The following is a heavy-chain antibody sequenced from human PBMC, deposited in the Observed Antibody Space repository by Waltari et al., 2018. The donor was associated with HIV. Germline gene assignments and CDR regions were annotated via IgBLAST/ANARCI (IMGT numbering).Heavy chain of an antibody. CDR3: ARNIAAAGDSDY. V-gene: IGHV4-34*01. Sequence: QVQLQQWGAGLLKPSETLSLTCAVYGGSFSGYYWNWIRQPPGKGLEWIGEINHSGSTNYNPSLKSRVTISVDTSKNQFSLKLSSVTAADTAVYYCARNIAAAGDSDYWGQGTLVTVSS. CDR2: INHSGST. J-gene: IGHJ4*02. CDR1: GGSFSGYY. D-gene: IGHD6-13*01.